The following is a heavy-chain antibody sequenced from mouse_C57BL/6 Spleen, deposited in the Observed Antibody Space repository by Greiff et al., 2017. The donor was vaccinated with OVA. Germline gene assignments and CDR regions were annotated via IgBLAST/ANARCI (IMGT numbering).Heavy chain of an antibody. D-gene: IGHD1-1*01. CDR3: ARDHYGSSHWYFDV. CDR2: IYPGDGDT. CDR1: GYAFSSSW. Sequence: QVQLQQSGPELVKPGASVKISCKASGYAFSSSWMNWVKQRPGKGLEWIGRIYPGDGDTNYNGKFKGKATLTADKSSSTAYMQLSSLTSEDSAVYCCARDHYGSSHWYFDVWGTGTTVTVSS. V-gene: IGHV1-82*01. J-gene: IGHJ1*03.